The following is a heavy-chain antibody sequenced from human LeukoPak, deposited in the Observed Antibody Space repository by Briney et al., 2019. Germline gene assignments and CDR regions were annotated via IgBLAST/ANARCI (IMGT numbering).Heavy chain of an antibody. CDR1: GGSISSYY. Sequence: PSETLSLTCTVSGGSISSYYWSWIRQPPGKGLEWIGYIYYSGSTNYNPSLKSRVTISVDTSKNQFSLKLSSVTAADTAVYYCATYSGYDTIRAADAFDIWGQGTMVTVSS. D-gene: IGHD5-12*01. CDR3: ATYSGYDTIRAADAFDI. J-gene: IGHJ3*02. V-gene: IGHV4-59*08. CDR2: IYYSGST.